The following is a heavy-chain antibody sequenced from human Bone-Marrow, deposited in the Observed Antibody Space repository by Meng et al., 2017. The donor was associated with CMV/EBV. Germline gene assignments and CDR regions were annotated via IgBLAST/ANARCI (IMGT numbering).Heavy chain of an antibody. CDR2: MNPNSGNT. J-gene: IGHJ4*02. Sequence: ASVKVSCKASGYTFTSYDINWVRQATGQGLEWMGWMNPNSGNTGYAQKFQGRVTMTRNTSISTAYMELSSLRSEDTAVYYCARGLGYCSSTSCPPGYWGQGTLVTFSS. V-gene: IGHV1-8*01. CDR3: ARGLGYCSSTSCPPGY. D-gene: IGHD2-2*01. CDR1: GYTFTSYD.